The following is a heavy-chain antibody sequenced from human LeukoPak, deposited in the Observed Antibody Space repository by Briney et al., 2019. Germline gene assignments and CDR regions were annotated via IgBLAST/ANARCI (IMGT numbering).Heavy chain of an antibody. CDR1: IRSINSYY. CDR3: ARGWELLAY. CDR2: IYYSGST. D-gene: IGHD1-26*01. J-gene: IGHJ4*02. V-gene: IGHV4-59*07. Sequence: LDTLSLTCTVSIRSINSYYWSWIRQPPGKGLEWLGSIYYSGSTYYNPSLKSRVTMSVDTSKKQFSLKLSSVTAADTAVYYCARGWELLAYWGQGTLVTVSS.